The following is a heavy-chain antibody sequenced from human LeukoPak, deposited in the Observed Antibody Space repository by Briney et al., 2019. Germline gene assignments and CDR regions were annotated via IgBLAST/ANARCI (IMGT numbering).Heavy chain of an antibody. CDR1: GFTFSSYT. D-gene: IGHD6-19*01. V-gene: IGHV3-21*01. CDR3: VRDRGSGWSLGY. Sequence: PGGSLRLSCAASGFTFSSYTMNWIRQVPGKGLEGVSSISSRTTYIFYADSVKGRFTISRDNAKNSVYLEMNSLRAEDTAIYYCVRDRGSGWSLGYWGQGTLLTVSS. CDR2: ISSRTTYI. J-gene: IGHJ4*02.